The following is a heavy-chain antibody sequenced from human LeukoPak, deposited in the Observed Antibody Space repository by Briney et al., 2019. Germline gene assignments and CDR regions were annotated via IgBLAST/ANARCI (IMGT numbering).Heavy chain of an antibody. CDR2: ISVYNGNT. CDR3: ARERPHSGWYDIDPLRPVGYFDY. Sequence: ASVKVSCKASGYTFSNYGISWVRQAPGQGLEWMGWISVYNGNTDYAQRLQGRVTMTTDTSTSTAYMELRSLRSDDTAVYYCARERPHSGWYDIDPLRPVGYFDYWGRGTLVTVSS. J-gene: IGHJ4*02. CDR1: GYTFSNYG. D-gene: IGHD6-19*01. V-gene: IGHV1-18*01.